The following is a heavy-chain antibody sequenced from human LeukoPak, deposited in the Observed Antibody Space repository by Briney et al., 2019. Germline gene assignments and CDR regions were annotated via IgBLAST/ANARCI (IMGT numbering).Heavy chain of an antibody. CDR3: APRVVVISAPFAY. D-gene: IGHD2-21*01. V-gene: IGHV3-30*02. CDR1: GFTLSSYG. J-gene: IGHJ4*02. CDR2: IRYDGSNK. Sequence: GGSLRLSCAASGFTLSSYGMHWVRQAPGKGLEGVACIRYDGSNKYYAESVKGRFTISRANSKNPLYLQMNSLRAEDTAVYYCAPRVVVISAPFAYWGQGTLVTVSS.